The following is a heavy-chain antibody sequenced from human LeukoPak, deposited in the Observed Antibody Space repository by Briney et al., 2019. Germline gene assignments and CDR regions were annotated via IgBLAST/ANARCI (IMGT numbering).Heavy chain of an antibody. CDR3: VRGMGGGVSNFDY. CDR2: ISSSGSTI. CDR1: GFTFSSYE. D-gene: IGHD3-16*01. V-gene: IGHV3-48*03. J-gene: IGHJ4*02. Sequence: VGSLRLSCAASGFTFSSYEMNWVRQAPGKGLGWVSYISSSGSTIYYADSVKGRFIISRDTAKNSLYMQMNSLRAEDTAVYYCVRGMGGGVSNFDYWGQGTLVTVSS.